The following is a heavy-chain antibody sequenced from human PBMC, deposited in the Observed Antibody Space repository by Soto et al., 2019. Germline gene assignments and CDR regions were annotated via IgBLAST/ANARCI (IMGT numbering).Heavy chain of an antibody. CDR1: TGYA. D-gene: IGHD3-9*01. J-gene: IGHJ5*02. V-gene: IGHV3-23*01. CDR2: ISPTGNT. CDR3: AKDPSTGHADL. Sequence: GGSLRLSCTALTGYAMSWVRRGPGKGLEWISTISPTGNTHYADSVEGRFTISRDDSKNTFYLQMNNLRADDTGVYYCAKDPSTGHADLWGQGTLVTV.